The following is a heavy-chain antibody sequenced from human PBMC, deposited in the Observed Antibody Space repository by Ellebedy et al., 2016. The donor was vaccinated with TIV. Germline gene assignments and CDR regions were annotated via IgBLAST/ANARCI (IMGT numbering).Heavy chain of an antibody. Sequence: GGSLRLXCAASGFTFKNAWMSWVRQAPGKGLEWIGRFKGILDGGRRDYAAPVKGRFTISREDAESMVYLEMNSLKIEDTGTYYCSIDGREGPRTGFVDHWGQGTLVTVSP. V-gene: IGHV3-15*01. CDR2: FKGILDGGRR. CDR1: GFTFKNAW. D-gene: IGHD5-24*01. J-gene: IGHJ4*02. CDR3: SIDGREGPRTGFVDH.